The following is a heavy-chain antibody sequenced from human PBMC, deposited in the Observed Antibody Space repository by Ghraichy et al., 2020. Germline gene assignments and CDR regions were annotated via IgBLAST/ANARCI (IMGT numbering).Heavy chain of an antibody. D-gene: IGHD2-8*01. J-gene: IGHJ4*02. CDR2: IYYSGST. Sequence: SETLSLTCTVSGGSLSSSSYYWVWIRQAPGKGLEWIGCIYYSGSTYYNPSLKSRVSTSVDTSKNQFSLKLSSVTAADTAVYYCAQIMVYGNLYKYFDSWGQGTLVTVSS. CDR3: AQIMVYGNLYKYFDS. V-gene: IGHV4-39*01. CDR1: GGSLSSSSYY.